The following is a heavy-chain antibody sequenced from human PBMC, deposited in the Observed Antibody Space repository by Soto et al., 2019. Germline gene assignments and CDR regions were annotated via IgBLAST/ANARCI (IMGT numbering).Heavy chain of an antibody. J-gene: IGHJ6*02. CDR3: ASYCSGGSCYSYYYGMDV. V-gene: IGHV1-69*13. CDR2: IIPIFGTE. Sequence: SVKVSCKASGGTFSSYAISWVRQAPGQGLEWMGGIIPIFGTENYAQKFQGRVTITADESTSTAYMELSSLRSEDTAVYYCASYCSGGSCYSYYYGMDVWGQGTTVTVSS. D-gene: IGHD2-15*01. CDR1: GGTFSSYA.